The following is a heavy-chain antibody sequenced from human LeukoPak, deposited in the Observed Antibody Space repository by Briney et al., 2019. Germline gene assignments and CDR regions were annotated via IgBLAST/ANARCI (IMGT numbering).Heavy chain of an antibody. Sequence: QSGGSLRLSCAASGFTFSSYEMNWVRQAPGKGLEWVSYISSSGSTIYYADSVKGRFTISRDNSKNTLYLQMNSLRAEDTAVYYCAKYSSSSKPRTYFDYWGQGTLVTVSS. V-gene: IGHV3-48*03. J-gene: IGHJ4*02. D-gene: IGHD6-6*01. CDR2: ISSSGSTI. CDR1: GFTFSSYE. CDR3: AKYSSSSKPRTYFDY.